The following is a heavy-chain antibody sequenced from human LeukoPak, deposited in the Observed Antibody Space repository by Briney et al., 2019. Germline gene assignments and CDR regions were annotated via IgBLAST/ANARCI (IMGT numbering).Heavy chain of an antibody. CDR3: ARREDYYDSSGYSFDY. J-gene: IGHJ4*02. D-gene: IGHD3-22*01. V-gene: IGHV1-2*04. CDR2: INPNSGGT. CDR1: GYTFTGYY. Sequence: ASVKVSCKASGYTFTGYYMHWVRQAPGQGLEWMGWINPNSGGTNYAQKFQGWATMTRDTSISTAYMELSRLRSDDTAVYYCARREDYYDSSGYSFDYWGQGSLVTVSS.